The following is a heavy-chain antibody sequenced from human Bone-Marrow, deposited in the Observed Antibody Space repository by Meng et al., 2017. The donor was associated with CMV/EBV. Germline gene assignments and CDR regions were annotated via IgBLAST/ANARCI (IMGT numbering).Heavy chain of an antibody. D-gene: IGHD4-11*01. CDR1: GFTFGDYI. V-gene: IGHV3-49*02. J-gene: IGHJ3*02. CDR3: RAVNEIDAFDI. CDR2: IRSKAYRGTT. Sequence: GESLKISCTASGFTFGDYIMSWVRQAPGKGLEWVGFIRSKAYRGTTEYAASVKGRFTISRDDSKGIAYLQMNSLKTEDTAVYYCRAVNEIDAFDIWGQGTMVTFSS.